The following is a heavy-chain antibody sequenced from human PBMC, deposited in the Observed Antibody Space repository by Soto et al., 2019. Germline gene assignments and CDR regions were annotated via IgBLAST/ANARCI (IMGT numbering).Heavy chain of an antibody. Sequence: SETLSLTCTVSGGSISSYYWSWIRQPPGKGLEWIGYIYYSGSTNYNPSLKSRVTISVDTSKNQFSLKLSSVTAAYTAVYYCARSQEKGLLTHIYYYYYMDVWGKGTTVTVSS. CDR2: IYYSGST. CDR3: ARSQEKGLLTHIYYYYYMDV. V-gene: IGHV4-59*01. D-gene: IGHD3-10*01. CDR1: GGSISSYY. J-gene: IGHJ6*03.